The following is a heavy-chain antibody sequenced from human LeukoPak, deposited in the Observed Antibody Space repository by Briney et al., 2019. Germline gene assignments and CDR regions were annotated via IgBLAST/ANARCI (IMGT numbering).Heavy chain of an antibody. CDR1: GGSITTYY. J-gene: IGHJ4*02. Sequence: SETLSLTCTVSGGSITTYYWTWIRQPPGKGLEWGGYMSYTGSSNYNPSRRNRVTMSVDTSKNQFSLRLSSVTAADTAVYFCAGSRGGVTLDYWGQGTLVTVSS. V-gene: IGHV4-59*08. CDR3: AGSRGGVTLDY. D-gene: IGHD2-21*02. CDR2: MSYTGSS.